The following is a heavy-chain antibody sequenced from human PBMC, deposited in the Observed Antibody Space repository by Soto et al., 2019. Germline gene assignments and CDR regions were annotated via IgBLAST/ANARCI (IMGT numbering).Heavy chain of an antibody. Sequence: QVQLQESGPGLVKPSETLSLTCTVSGGSISSYYWSWIRQPAGKGLEWIGRIYTSGSTNYNPSLKSRVTMSVDTSKNQFSLKLSSVTAADTAVYYCAREGEESIAAAGTTFDYWGQGTLVTVSS. CDR1: GGSISSYY. J-gene: IGHJ4*02. V-gene: IGHV4-4*07. CDR3: AREGEESIAAAGTTFDY. D-gene: IGHD6-13*01. CDR2: IYTSGST.